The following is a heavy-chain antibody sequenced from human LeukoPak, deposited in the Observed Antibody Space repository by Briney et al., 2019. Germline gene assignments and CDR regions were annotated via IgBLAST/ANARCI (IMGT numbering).Heavy chain of an antibody. D-gene: IGHD2-2*01. V-gene: IGHV4-38-2*01. CDR1: GCSISSGYY. Sequence: KPSETLSLTCAVSGCSISSGYYWGWIGQPPGKGLEGIGSIYHSGSTYYNPALKRRVTISVDTSKNQFSLKLSSVTAADTAVYYCARGEVVVVPAAIRFDPWGQGTLVTVSS. CDR3: ARGEVVVVPAAIRFDP. CDR2: IYHSGST. J-gene: IGHJ5*02.